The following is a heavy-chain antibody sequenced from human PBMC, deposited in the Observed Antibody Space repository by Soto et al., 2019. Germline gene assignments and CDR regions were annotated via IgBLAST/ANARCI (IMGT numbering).Heavy chain of an antibody. D-gene: IGHD6-13*01. J-gene: IGHJ6*02. Sequence: HPGGSLRLSCAASGFTFSSYGMHWVRQAPGKGLEWVAVIWYDGSNKYYADSVKGRFTISRDNSKNTLYLQMNSLRAEDTAVYYCASGSSSWYLGMDVWGQGTTVTVSS. V-gene: IGHV3-33*01. CDR1: GFTFSSYG. CDR3: ASGSSSWYLGMDV. CDR2: IWYDGSNK.